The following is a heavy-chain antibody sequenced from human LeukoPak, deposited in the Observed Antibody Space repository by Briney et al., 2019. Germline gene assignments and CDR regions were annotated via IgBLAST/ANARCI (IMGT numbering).Heavy chain of an antibody. CDR2: IKSRIDGGAT. J-gene: IGHJ4*02. CDR1: GFTFSDAW. V-gene: IGHV3-15*01. D-gene: IGHD6-19*01. CDR3: AKDLPYTSGWALKY. Sequence: GGSLRLSCAASGFTFSDAWMTWVRQAPGKGLEWVGRIKSRIDGGATDFVAPVRGRFTISRDDSKNTLYLQMDSLKTEDTAVYYCAKDLPYTSGWALKYWGQGTLVTVSS.